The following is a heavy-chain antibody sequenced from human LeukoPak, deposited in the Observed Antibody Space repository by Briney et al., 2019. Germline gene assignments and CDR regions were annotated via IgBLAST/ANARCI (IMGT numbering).Heavy chain of an antibody. D-gene: IGHD3-9*01. CDR2: INPNSGGT. J-gene: IGHJ4*02. CDR3: AKDWSYDILTGRFDY. CDR1: GYTFTGYY. V-gene: IGHV1-2*02. Sequence: ASVKVSCKASGYTFTGYYMHWVRQAPGQGLEWMGWINPNSGGTNYAQKFQGRVTMTRDTSISTAYMELSRLRSDDTAVYYCAKDWSYDILTGRFDYWGQGTLVTVSS.